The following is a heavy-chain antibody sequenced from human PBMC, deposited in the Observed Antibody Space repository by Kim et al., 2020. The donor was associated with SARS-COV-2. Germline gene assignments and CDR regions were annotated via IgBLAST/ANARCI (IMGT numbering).Heavy chain of an antibody. V-gene: IGHV4-34*01. D-gene: IGHD3-3*01. CDR1: GGSFSGYY. J-gene: IGHJ6*01. CDR3: ARGYRGITVFGVGTECYY. CDR2: INHSGSI. Sequence: SETLSLTCAVYGGSFSGYYWSWICQPPGKGREWRGEINHSGSINYNPSLTSRVTTSVETYKNQFFLKLSTEIAADKAVEYCARGYRGITVFGVGTECYY.